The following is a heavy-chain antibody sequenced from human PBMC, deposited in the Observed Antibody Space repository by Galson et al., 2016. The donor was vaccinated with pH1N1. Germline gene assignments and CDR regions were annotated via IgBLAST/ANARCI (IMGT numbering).Heavy chain of an antibody. CDR3: ARGDTSFPDGPPTHFDS. D-gene: IGHD1-14*01. CDR2: ISSSSSFI. J-gene: IGHJ4*02. CDR1: GFSFSSSS. V-gene: IGHV3-21*01. Sequence: SLRLSCAASGFSFSSSSMNWVRQAPGKGLEWISCISSSSSFIYYADSVKGRFTISRDNAQKSVFLQMHSLRGEDTAVYYCARGDTSFPDGPPTHFDSGGQGTLVTVSS.